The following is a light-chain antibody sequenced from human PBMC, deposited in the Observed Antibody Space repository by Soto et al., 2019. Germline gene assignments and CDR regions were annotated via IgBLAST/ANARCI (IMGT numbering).Light chain of an antibody. CDR1: QSISSW. J-gene: IGKJ1*01. CDR2: DAS. Sequence: DIPLTHSPSSLSASVGDRFTITCRASQSISSWLAWYQQKPGKAPKLLIYDASSLESGVPSRFSGSGSGTEFTLTISSLQPDDFATYYCQQYNSYWTFGQGTKVDNK. V-gene: IGKV1-5*01. CDR3: QQYNSYWT.